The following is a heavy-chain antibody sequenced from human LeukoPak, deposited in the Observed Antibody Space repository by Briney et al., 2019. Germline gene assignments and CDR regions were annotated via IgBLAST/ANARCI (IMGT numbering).Heavy chain of an antibody. CDR2: IKSNNDGGSS. J-gene: IGHJ4*02. CDR1: GVNFNTAW. CDR3: STFIAYG. D-gene: IGHD4-17*01. V-gene: IGHV3-15*01. Sequence: PGGSLRLSCATSGVNFNTAWMSWARQAPGKGLEWVGRIKSNNDGGSSEYSVPVKGRFTISKDDSQKTLYLQMNNLKTEDTAVYFFSTFIAYGWGQGSLVTVSS.